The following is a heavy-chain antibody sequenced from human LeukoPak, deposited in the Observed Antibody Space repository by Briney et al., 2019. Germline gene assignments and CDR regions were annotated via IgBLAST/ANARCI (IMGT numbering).Heavy chain of an antibody. V-gene: IGHV3-11*04. D-gene: IGHD5-12*01. J-gene: IGHJ5*02. CDR2: ISSSVGSI. CDR1: GFTFTDFY. Sequence: PGGSLRLSCAASGFTFTDFYMSWIRQAPGKGLEWISYISSSVGSIYYADSVKGRFTISRDNAKNSLYLQMNSLRAEDTAVYYCARGNSGYDHNWFDPWGQGTLVTVSS. CDR3: ARGNSGYDHNWFDP.